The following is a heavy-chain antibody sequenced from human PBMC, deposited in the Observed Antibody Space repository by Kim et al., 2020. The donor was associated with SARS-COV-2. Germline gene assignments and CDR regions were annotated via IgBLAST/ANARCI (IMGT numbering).Heavy chain of an antibody. CDR3: AKGQGDC. CDR2: IAGSGAGI. CDR1: GFTFSNYG. J-gene: IGHJ4*02. Sequence: GGSLRLSCAASGFTFSNYGMIWVRQAPGKGLECVSGIAGSGAGIFYADSVKGRFTISRDNSKNTLYLQMNSLRAEDTAVYFCAKGQGDCWAQGTLVTVSP. V-gene: IGHV3-23*01.